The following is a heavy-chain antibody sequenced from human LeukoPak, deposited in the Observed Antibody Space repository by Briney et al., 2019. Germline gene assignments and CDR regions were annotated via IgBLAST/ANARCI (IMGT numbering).Heavy chain of an antibody. V-gene: IGHV1-18*01. CDR3: ARETLVLRFLEWSGAFDI. CDR1: GYTFTSYG. D-gene: IGHD3-3*01. Sequence: ASVKVSCKASGYTFTSYGISWVRQAPGQGLEWRGWISAYNGNTNYAQKLQGRVTMTTDTSTSTAYMELSSLRSDDTAVYYCARETLVLRFLEWSGAFDIWGQGTMVTVSS. CDR2: ISAYNGNT. J-gene: IGHJ3*02.